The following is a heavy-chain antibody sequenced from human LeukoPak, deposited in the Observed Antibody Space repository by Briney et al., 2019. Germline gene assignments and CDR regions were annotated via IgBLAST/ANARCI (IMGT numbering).Heavy chain of an antibody. CDR3: SRGTGFYDYGYLFDY. CDR2: IYYSGST. J-gene: IGHJ4*02. D-gene: IGHD4-17*01. Sequence: SETLSLTCTVSGGSISSYYWSWIRQPPGKGLQWVGYIYYSGSTNYNPSLKSRVTISVDTSKNQFSLKLSPVPAAHTAVCYFSRGTGFYDYGYLFDYWGQGTLVTVSS. CDR1: GGSISSYY. V-gene: IGHV4-59*01.